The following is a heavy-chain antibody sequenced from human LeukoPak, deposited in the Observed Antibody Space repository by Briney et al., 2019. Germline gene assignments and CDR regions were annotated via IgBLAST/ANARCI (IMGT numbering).Heavy chain of an antibody. Sequence: GGSLRLSCAASGFTFSSYWMHWVRQAPGKGLVWVSRINSDGSSTSYADSVKGRFTISRDNAKNTLYLQMNSLRAEDTAVYYCARAPRGYYGSGSSPYYFWGQGTLVTVSS. J-gene: IGHJ4*02. CDR1: GFTFSSYW. V-gene: IGHV3-74*01. CDR2: INSDGSST. CDR3: ARAPRGYYGSGSSPYYF. D-gene: IGHD3-10*01.